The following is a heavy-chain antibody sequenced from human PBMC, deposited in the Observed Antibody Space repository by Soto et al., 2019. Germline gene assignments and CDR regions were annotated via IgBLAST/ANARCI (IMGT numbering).Heavy chain of an antibody. V-gene: IGHV3-23*01. D-gene: IGHD1-1*01. CDR3: AKSLNINWKNWFDP. CDR1: GSTFRGIA. CDR2: ISGTGGRI. Sequence: EVQLLESGGGLVQPGGSRRLPFAAPGSTFRGIAMNGVRQAQGRGRGGVSVISGTGGRIYYADSVKGRFTISRDNSKNTLYLEMNSLRVEDTAVYYCAKSLNINWKNWFDPWGQGTLVTVSS. J-gene: IGHJ5*02.